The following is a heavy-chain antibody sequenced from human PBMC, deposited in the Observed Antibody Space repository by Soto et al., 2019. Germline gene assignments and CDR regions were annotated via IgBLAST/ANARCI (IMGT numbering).Heavy chain of an antibody. CDR2: IIPIFGTA. Sequence: SVKVSCKASGGTFSSYAISWVRQAPGQGLEWMGGIIPIFGTANYAQKFQGRVTITADESTSTAYMELSSLRSEDTAVYYCARRLDYYDSSGYPSGAFDIWGQGTMVTVSS. D-gene: IGHD3-22*01. CDR3: ARRLDYYDSSGYPSGAFDI. V-gene: IGHV1-69*13. J-gene: IGHJ3*02. CDR1: GGTFSSYA.